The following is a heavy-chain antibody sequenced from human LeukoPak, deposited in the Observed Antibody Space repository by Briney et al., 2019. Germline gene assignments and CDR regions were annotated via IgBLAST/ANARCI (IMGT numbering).Heavy chain of an antibody. D-gene: IGHD3-22*01. CDR1: GGSISDYY. CDR3: ARDEARSGYIHY. J-gene: IGHJ4*02. CDR2: IYISGTT. Sequence: PSETLSLTCTVSGGSISDYYCSWIRQPAGQGLEWMGRIYISGTTNYNPSLKRRITMSLDTSKNQLSLRLSSVTAADTAVYYCARDEARSGYIHYWGQGTLITVSS. V-gene: IGHV4-4*07.